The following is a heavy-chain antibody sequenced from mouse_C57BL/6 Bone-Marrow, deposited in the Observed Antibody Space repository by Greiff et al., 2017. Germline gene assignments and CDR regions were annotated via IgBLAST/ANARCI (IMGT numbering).Heavy chain of an antibody. CDR2: ISSGGSYT. Sequence: EVQRVESGGDLVKPGGSLKLSCAASGFTFSSYGMSWVRQTPDKRLEWVATISSGGSYTYYPDSVKGRFTISRDNAKNTLYLQMSSLKSEDTAMYYCARRYDGYLYDAMDYWGQGTSVTVSS. J-gene: IGHJ4*01. CDR1: GFTFSSYG. CDR3: ARRYDGYLYDAMDY. D-gene: IGHD2-3*01. V-gene: IGHV5-6*01.